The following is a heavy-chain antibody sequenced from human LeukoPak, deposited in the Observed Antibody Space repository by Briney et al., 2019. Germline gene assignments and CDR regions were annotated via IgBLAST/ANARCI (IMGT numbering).Heavy chain of an antibody. CDR1: GGSINSGTYY. CDR2: IDTSGST. J-gene: IGHJ6*03. D-gene: IGHD2-8*01. CDR3: ARGMDYYYYMDV. V-gene: IGHV4-61*02. Sequence: PSETLSLTCTVSGGSINSGTYYWTWIRQPAGKGLEWIGRIDTSGSTNYNPSLKSRVTISVDTSKNQFSLKLSSVTAADTAVYYCARGMDYYYYMDVWGKGTTVTVSS.